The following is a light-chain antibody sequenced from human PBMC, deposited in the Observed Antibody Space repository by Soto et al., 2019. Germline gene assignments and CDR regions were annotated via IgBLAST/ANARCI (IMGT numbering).Light chain of an antibody. Sequence: QTVVTQEPSLSVSPGGTVTLTCASSTGAVTSTFYPNWFQQKPGQAPRSLIYSTNNKHPWTPARFSGSLLGVKAALTLSDVQPEDEADYYCLLYYGGVRVFGGGTKLTVL. J-gene: IGLJ3*02. CDR1: TGAVTSTFY. V-gene: IGLV7-43*01. CDR2: STN. CDR3: LLYYGGVRV.